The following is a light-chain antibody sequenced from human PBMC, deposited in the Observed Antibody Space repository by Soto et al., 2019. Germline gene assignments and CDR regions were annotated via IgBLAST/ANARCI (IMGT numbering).Light chain of an antibody. CDR2: RNN. V-gene: IGLV1-47*01. CDR3: AAWDDSLTLYV. Sequence: QSVLTQPPSASGTPGQRVTISCSGSSSNIGSNYVYWYQQLPGTAPKLLIYRNNQRPAGVPDRFSGSKSGTSASLAISGLRSEEEADYYCAAWDDSLTLYVFGTGTKVTVL. CDR1: SSNIGSNY. J-gene: IGLJ1*01.